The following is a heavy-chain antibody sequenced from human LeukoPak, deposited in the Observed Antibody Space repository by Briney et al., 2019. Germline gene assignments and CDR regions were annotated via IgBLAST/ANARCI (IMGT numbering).Heavy chain of an antibody. CDR3: ARDSSLDYYGSGSYSYYYYGMDV. D-gene: IGHD3-10*01. J-gene: IGHJ6*02. CDR1: GYTFTSYG. Sequence: ASVKVSFKASGYTFTSYGISWVRQAPGQGLEWMGWISAYNGNTNYAQKLQGRVTVTTDTSTSTAYMELRSLRSDDTAVYYCARDSSLDYYGSGSYSYYYYGMDVWGQGTTVTVSS. CDR2: ISAYNGNT. V-gene: IGHV1-18*01.